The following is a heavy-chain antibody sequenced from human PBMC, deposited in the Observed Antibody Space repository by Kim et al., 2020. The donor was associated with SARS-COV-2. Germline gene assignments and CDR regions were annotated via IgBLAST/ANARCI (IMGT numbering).Heavy chain of an antibody. CDR3: ARDGANIVVVVAATLSYFDY. D-gene: IGHD2-15*01. CDR2: ISYDGSNK. CDR1: GFTFSSYA. V-gene: IGHV3-30-3*01. J-gene: IGHJ4*02. Sequence: GGSLRLSCAASGFTFSSYAMHWVRQAPGKGLEWVAVISYDGSNKYYADSVKGRFTISRDNSKNTLYLQMNSLRAEDTAVYYCARDGANIVVVVAATLSYFDYWGQGTLVTVSS.